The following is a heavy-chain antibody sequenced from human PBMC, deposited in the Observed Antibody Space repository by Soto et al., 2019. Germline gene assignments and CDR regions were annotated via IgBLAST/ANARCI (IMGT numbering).Heavy chain of an antibody. V-gene: IGHV3-43*01. CDR2: ISCDGGST. D-gene: IGHD4-17*01. Sequence: GSLTLSCPASGVSVYDYTMHFFCQSPSKCLEWVSLISCDGGSTYYADSVKGRFTISRDNSKNSLYLQMNSLRTEDTALYYCAKHLPTVVRSDAFDIWGQGTMVTVSS. CDR1: GVSVYDYT. J-gene: IGHJ3*02. CDR3: AKHLPTVVRSDAFDI.